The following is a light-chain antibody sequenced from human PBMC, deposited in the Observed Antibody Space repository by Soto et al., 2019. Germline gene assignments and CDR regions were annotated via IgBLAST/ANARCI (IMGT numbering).Light chain of an antibody. CDR1: QSVSFSY. CDR2: GES. J-gene: IGKJ4*01. CDR3: QQYGSSPLT. Sequence: EIVLTQSPGTLSLSPGDRATLSCRASQSVSFSYLAWYQQKPGQAPRLLIYGESSRATGIPDRFSGSESGTDFTLTISRLEPEDFAVYYCQQYGSSPLTFSGGTKVEIK. V-gene: IGKV3-20*01.